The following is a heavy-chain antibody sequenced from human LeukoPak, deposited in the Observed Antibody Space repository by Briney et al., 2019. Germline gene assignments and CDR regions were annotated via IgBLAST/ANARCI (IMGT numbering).Heavy chain of an antibody. V-gene: IGHV4-59*11. CDR2: SYYSGST. CDR1: GGSISYQY. D-gene: IGHD4-17*01. J-gene: IGHJ5*01. Sequence: SETLSLTCTVSGGSISYQYWAWIRQSPGKRLEWIGYSYYSGSTTYSPSLKSRVTISVDTSNNLFSLELRSVSAADTAAYYCARGRGDYKSPNWFDSWGQGILVTVSS. CDR3: ARGRGDYKSPNWFDS.